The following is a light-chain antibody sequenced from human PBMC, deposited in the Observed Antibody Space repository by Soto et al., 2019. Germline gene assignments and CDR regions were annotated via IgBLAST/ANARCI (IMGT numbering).Light chain of an antibody. CDR1: QSVSSY. CDR3: QQYGSSSWT. J-gene: IGKJ1*01. Sequence: EIVLTQSPATLSLSPGERATLSCRASQSVSSYVAWYQQKPGQAPRLLIYDASNRATGIPARFSGSGSGTDFTLTISRLEPEDLAVYYCQQYGSSSWTFGQGTKVDIK. CDR2: DAS. V-gene: IGKV3-11*01.